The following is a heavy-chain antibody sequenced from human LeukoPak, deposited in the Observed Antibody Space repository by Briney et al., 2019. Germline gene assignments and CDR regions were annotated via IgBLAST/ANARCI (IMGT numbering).Heavy chain of an antibody. Sequence: PSETLSLTCTVSGGSISSSSYYWGWIRQPPGKGLEWIGSIYYSGSTYYNPSLKSRVTISVDTSKNQFSLKLSSVTAADTAVYYCAGQITIFGVVIPNWFDPWGQGTLVTVSS. CDR3: AGQITIFGVVIPNWFDP. V-gene: IGHV4-39*01. CDR2: IYYSGST. J-gene: IGHJ5*02. D-gene: IGHD3-3*01. CDR1: GGSISSSSYY.